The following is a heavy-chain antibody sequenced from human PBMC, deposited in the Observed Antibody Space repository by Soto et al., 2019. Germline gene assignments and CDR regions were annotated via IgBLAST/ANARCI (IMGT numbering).Heavy chain of an antibody. CDR1: GFTFDDYA. CDR2: ISWNSGSI. V-gene: IGHV3-9*01. Sequence: LRLSCAASGFTFDDYAMHWVRQAPGKGLEWVSGISWNSGSIGYADSVKGRFTISRDNAKNSLYLQMNSLRAEDTALYYCAKDSMGSSWYYFDYWGQGTLVTVSS. D-gene: IGHD6-13*01. CDR3: AKDSMGSSWYYFDY. J-gene: IGHJ4*02.